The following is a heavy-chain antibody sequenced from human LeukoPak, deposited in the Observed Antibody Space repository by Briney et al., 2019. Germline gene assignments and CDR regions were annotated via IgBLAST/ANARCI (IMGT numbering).Heavy chain of an antibody. CDR1: GLTFSSYA. J-gene: IGHJ4*02. CDR2: ISGSGGST. D-gene: IGHD6-19*01. CDR3: AKDDRNSIAVARPGYYFDY. Sequence: PGGSLRLSCAASGLTFSSYAMSWVRQAPGKGLEWVSAISGSGGSTYYADSVKGRFTISRDNSKNTLYLQMNSLRAEDTAVYYCAKDDRNSIAVARPGYYFDYWGQGTLVTVSS. V-gene: IGHV3-23*01.